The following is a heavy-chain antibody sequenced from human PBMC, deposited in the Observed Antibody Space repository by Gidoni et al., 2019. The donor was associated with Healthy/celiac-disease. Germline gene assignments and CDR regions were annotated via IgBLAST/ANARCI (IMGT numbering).Heavy chain of an antibody. CDR3: ARSGIAAAGRGTFDY. D-gene: IGHD6-13*01. CDR2: IYYRGST. Sequence: QVQLQESGPGLVTPSQTLSHPCTVSCRSLSSGGYYWSWIRQHPGKGLEGIGYIYYRGSTYYNPSLKSRVTISVDTSKNQFSLKLSSVTAADTAVYYCARSGIAAAGRGTFDYWGQGTLVTVSS. CDR1: CRSLSSGGYY. V-gene: IGHV4-31*03. J-gene: IGHJ4*02.